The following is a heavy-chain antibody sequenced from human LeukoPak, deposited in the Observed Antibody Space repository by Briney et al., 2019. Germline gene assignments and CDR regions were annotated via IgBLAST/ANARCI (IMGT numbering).Heavy chain of an antibody. V-gene: IGHV1-69*05. Sequence: SVKVSCKASGGTFSSYAISWVRQAPGQGLEWMGRIIPIFGTANYAQKFQGRVTITTDESTSTAYMELSSLRSEDTAVYYCARPQSGYDFWSRSTFDYWGQGTLVTVSS. CDR3: ARPQSGYDFWSRSTFDY. J-gene: IGHJ4*02. CDR2: IIPIFGTA. D-gene: IGHD3-3*01. CDR1: GGTFSSYA.